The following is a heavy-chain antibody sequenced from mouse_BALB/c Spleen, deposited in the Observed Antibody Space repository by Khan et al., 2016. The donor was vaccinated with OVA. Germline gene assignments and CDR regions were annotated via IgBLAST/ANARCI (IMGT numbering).Heavy chain of an antibody. J-gene: IGHJ3*01. Sequence: QVQLKQSGAELARPGASVKLSCKASGYTFTDYYINWVKQRTGQGLEWIGEISPGSGDTYYNEKFKGKATLTADTSSTTAYMQLSSLTSEASAVSFCARRNYYGYTFAYWGQGTLVTVSA. CDR2: ISPGSGDT. CDR1: GYTFTDYY. V-gene: IGHV1-77*01. D-gene: IGHD1-2*01. CDR3: ARRNYYGYTFAY.